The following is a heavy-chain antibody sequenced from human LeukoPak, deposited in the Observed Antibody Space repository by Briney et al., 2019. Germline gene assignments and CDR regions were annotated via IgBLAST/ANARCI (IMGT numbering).Heavy chain of an antibody. V-gene: IGHV3-23*01. D-gene: IGHD5-18*01. J-gene: IGHJ4*02. Sequence: TGGSLRLSCAASGFTFSSYAMSWVRQAPGKGLEWVSAISGSGGSTYYADSVKGRFTISRDNSKNTLYLQMNSLRAEDTAVYYCAKDLGYSYGTGFDYWGQGTLDTVSS. CDR3: AKDLGYSYGTGFDY. CDR2: ISGSGGST. CDR1: GFTFSSYA.